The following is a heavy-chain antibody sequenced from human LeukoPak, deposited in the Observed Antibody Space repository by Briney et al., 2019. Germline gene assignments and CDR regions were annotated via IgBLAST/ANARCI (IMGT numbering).Heavy chain of an antibody. Sequence: SETLSLTCAVYGGSFSGYYWSWIRQPPGKGLEWIGEINHSGSTNYNPSLKSRVTISVDTSKNQFALRLSSVTAADTAVYYCAREDCSGGGCAYYYYGMEVWGQGTTVTVSS. CDR3: AREDCSGGGCAYYYYGMEV. V-gene: IGHV4-34*01. CDR2: INHSGST. CDR1: GGSFSGYY. J-gene: IGHJ6*02. D-gene: IGHD2-15*01.